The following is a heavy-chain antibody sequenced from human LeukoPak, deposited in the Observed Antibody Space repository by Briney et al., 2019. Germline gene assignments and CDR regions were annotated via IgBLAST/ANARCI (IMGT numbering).Heavy chain of an antibody. D-gene: IGHD6-19*01. CDR3: ARRFIAVLGY. CDR1: GGSFSGYY. V-gene: IGHV4-34*01. CDR2: INHSGST. J-gene: IGHJ4*02. Sequence: PSETLSLTCAVYGGSFSGYYWSWIRQPPGKGLEWIGEINHSGSTNYNPSLKSRVTISVDTSKNQFSLKLSSVTAADTAVYYCARRFIAVLGYWGQGTLVTVSS.